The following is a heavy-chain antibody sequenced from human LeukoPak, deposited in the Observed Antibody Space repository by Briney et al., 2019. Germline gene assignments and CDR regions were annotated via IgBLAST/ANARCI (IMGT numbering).Heavy chain of an antibody. J-gene: IGHJ6*04. CDR1: GFTFSSYW. CDR3: ARDLGMGYYYYGMDV. CDR2: IKQDGSEK. D-gene: IGHD7-27*01. V-gene: IGHV3-7*03. Sequence: GGSLRLSCAASGFTFSSYWMSWVRQAPGKGPEWVANIKQDGSEKYYVDSVKGRFTISRDNAKNSLYLQMNSLRAEDTAVYYCARDLGMGYYYYGMDVWGKGTTVTVSS.